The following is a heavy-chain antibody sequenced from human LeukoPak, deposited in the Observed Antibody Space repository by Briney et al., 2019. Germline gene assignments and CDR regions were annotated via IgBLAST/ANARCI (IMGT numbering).Heavy chain of an antibody. D-gene: IGHD3-10*01. Sequence: PSETLSLTCTVSGGSISSYYWSWIRQPPGKGLEWIGYIYYSGSTNYNPSLKSRVTISVDTSKNQFSLKLSSVTAADTAVYYCARLYTLSITMVREVPDNWFDPWGQGTLVTVSS. CDR3: ARLYTLSITMVREVPDNWFDP. V-gene: IGHV4-59*08. CDR1: GGSISSYY. J-gene: IGHJ5*02. CDR2: IYYSGST.